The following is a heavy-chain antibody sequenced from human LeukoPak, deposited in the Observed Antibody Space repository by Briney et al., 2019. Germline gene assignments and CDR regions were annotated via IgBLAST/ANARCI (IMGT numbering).Heavy chain of an antibody. D-gene: IGHD3-3*01. CDR3: AKYFASYDFWSGDFDY. CDR2: ISGSGGST. CDR1: GFTFSSYA. J-gene: IGHJ4*02. V-gene: IGHV3-23*01. Sequence: TGGSLRLSCAASGFTFSSYAMGWVRQAPGKGLEWVSAISGSGGSTYYADSVKGRFTISRDNSKNTLYLQMNSLRAEDTAVYYCAKYFASYDFWSGDFDYWGQGALVTVSS.